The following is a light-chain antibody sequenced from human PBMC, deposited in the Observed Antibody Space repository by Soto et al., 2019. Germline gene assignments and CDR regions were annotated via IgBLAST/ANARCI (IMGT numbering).Light chain of an antibody. CDR2: DAS. V-gene: IGKV3-11*01. CDR1: QSVSSY. Sequence: EIVLTQSPATLSLSPGERATLSCRASQSVSSYLAWYQQKPGQAPRLLIYDASNRATGIPARFSGSGSGTEFTLTISSLQSEDFAVYYCQQYSQWPLTFGGGTKVDIK. J-gene: IGKJ4*01. CDR3: QQYSQWPLT.